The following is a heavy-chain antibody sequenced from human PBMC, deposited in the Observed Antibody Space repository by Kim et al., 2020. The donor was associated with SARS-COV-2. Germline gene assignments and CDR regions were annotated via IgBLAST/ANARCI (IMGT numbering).Heavy chain of an antibody. V-gene: IGHV1-46*01. CDR3: ARDGTRDGYNFPWALYYYYYGMDV. CDR1: GYTFTSYY. J-gene: IGHJ6*02. Sequence: ASVKVSCKASGYTFTSYYMHWVRQAPGQGLEWMGIINPSGGSTSYAQKFQGRVTMTRDTSTSTVYMELSSLRSEDTAVYYCARDGTRDGYNFPWALYYYYYGMDVWGQGTTVTVSS. CDR2: INPSGGST. D-gene: IGHD5-12*01.